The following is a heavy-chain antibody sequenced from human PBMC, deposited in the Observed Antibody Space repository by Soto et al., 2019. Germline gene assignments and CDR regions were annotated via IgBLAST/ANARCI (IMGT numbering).Heavy chain of an antibody. D-gene: IGHD5-18*01. V-gene: IGHV4-30-4*01. CDR3: ARAPRGYSYGHYYYYGMDV. J-gene: IGHJ6*02. CDR2: IYYSGST. CDR1: GGSISRGDYY. Sequence: PSETLSLTCTVSGGSISRGDYYWSWIRQPPGKGLEWIGYIYYSGSTYYNPSLKSRVTISVDTSKNPFSLKLSSVTAADTAVYYCARAPRGYSYGHYYYYGMDVWGQGTPVIGSS.